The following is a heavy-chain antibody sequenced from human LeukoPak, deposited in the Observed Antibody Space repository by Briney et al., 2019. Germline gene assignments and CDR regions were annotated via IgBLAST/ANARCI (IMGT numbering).Heavy chain of an antibody. J-gene: IGHJ5*02. CDR2: VNHSGST. CDR1: GGSLRGYY. Sequence: SETLSLTCAVYGGSLRGYYSSWIRHPPRKGLEWSGEVNHSGSTNHNTTLHSRVTLSVDTSKNQISLKLSSVTAADTGVYYCARGRRFLEWLNNWFDPWGQGTLVTVSS. V-gene: IGHV4-34*01. D-gene: IGHD3-3*01. CDR3: ARGRRFLEWLNNWFDP.